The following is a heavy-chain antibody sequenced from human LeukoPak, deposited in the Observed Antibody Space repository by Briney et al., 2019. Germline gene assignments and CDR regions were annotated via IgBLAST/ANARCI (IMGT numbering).Heavy chain of an antibody. CDR1: GGTFSSYA. Sequence: SSVKLSCKASGGTFSSYAISWVRQAHGQGLEWMGGIIPIFGTANYAQKFQGRVTITADESTSTAYMELSSLRSEDTAVYYCARVQGVVAATLLYYYMDVWGKGTTVTVSS. J-gene: IGHJ6*03. CDR2: IIPIFGTA. V-gene: IGHV1-69*13. CDR3: ARVQGVVAATLLYYYMDV. D-gene: IGHD2-15*01.